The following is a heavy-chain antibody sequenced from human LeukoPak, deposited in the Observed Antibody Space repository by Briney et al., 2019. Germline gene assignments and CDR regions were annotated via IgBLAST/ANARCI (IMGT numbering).Heavy chain of an antibody. CDR3: ARDDRQLGDFDY. CDR1: GYTFTGYY. Sequence: ASVKVSCKASGYTFTGYYMHWVRQAPGQGLEWMGWISAYNGNTNYAQKLQGRVTMTTDTSTSTAYMELRSLRSDDTAVYYCARDDRQLGDFDYWGQGTLVTVSS. D-gene: IGHD6-13*01. J-gene: IGHJ4*02. V-gene: IGHV1-18*04. CDR2: ISAYNGNT.